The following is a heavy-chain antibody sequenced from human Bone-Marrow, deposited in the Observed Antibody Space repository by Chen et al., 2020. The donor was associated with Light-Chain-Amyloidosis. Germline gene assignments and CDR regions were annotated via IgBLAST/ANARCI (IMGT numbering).Heavy chain of an antibody. CDR1: GFTISSLA. CDR3: AKDHPTSGWPAFDS. J-gene: IGHJ4*02. CDR2: FSNIAKT. V-gene: IGHV3-23*04. Sequence: EVQLVESGGGLVQPGGSLRLSCAASGFTISSLALRWVRQAPGKGLEWVASFSNIAKTYYAASVGGRFTIFRDNTKNTLDLQMNSLRAEDTAVYYCAKDHPTSGWPAFDSWGQGTLVTVSS. D-gene: IGHD6-19*01.